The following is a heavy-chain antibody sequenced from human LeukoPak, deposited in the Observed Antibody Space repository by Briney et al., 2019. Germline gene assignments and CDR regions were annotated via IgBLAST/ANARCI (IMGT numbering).Heavy chain of an antibody. Sequence: GGSLRLSCAASGFTFSSFEMNWVRQAPGKGLEWVSYMSSSGKTIYYADSLKGRFTISRDNAKSSLSLQMNSLRAEETALYCCPRGLRYFDWLPGYWGQGTLVTASS. CDR1: GFTFSSFE. D-gene: IGHD3-9*01. J-gene: IGHJ4*02. CDR2: MSSSGKTI. CDR3: PRGLRYFDWLPGY. V-gene: IGHV3-48*03.